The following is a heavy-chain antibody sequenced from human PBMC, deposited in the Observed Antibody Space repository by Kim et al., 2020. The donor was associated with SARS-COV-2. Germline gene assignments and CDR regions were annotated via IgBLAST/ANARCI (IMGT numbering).Heavy chain of an antibody. CDR2: INPNSGGT. J-gene: IGHJ5*02. V-gene: IGHV1-2*04. Sequence: ASVKVSCKASGYTFTGYYMHWVRQAPGQGLEWMGWINPNSGGTNYAQKFQGWVTMTRDTSISTAYMELSRLRSDDTAVYYCARGSTVTTGYNWFDPWGQGTLVTVSS. CDR1: GYTFTGYY. D-gene: IGHD4-17*01. CDR3: ARGSTVTTGYNWFDP.